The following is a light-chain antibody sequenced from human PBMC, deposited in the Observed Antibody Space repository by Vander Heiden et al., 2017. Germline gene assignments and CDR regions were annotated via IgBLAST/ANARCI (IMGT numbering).Light chain of an antibody. Sequence: IQLTHSPSSLSASVGDTVTITCRASQSISTYLNWYQQKPGKAPKLLIYDASSMHSGVPARFSGSGSGTDFTLTISSLEPEDFAIYYCQQRNSSPFTFGPGTKVDIK. CDR2: DAS. CDR3: QQRNSSPFT. CDR1: QSISTY. V-gene: IGKV1-39*01. J-gene: IGKJ3*01.